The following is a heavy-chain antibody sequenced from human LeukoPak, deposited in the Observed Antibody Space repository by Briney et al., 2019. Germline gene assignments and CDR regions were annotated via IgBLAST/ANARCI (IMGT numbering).Heavy chain of an antibody. CDR1: GFSLDDYG. Sequence: GGSLRLSCVVSGFSLDDYGMNWVRQTPGKGVEWVSSISSDSKSIAYADSVRGRFTISRDNAKNSLYLQMNSLRPEDTALYYCAKRGQGFDYWGQGALVTVSS. V-gene: IGHV3-9*01. CDR2: ISSDSKSI. CDR3: AKRGQGFDY. J-gene: IGHJ4*02.